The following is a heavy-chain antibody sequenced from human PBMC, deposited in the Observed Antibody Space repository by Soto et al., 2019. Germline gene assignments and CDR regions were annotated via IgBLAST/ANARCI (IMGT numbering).Heavy chain of an antibody. CDR2: INPDSGGT. V-gene: IGHV1-2*04. CDR1: GYTFTGYY. J-gene: IGHJ4*02. D-gene: IGHD2-8*02. Sequence: ASVKVSCKASGYTFTGYYMHWVRQAPGQGLEWMGWINPDSGGTNYAQKFQGWVTMTRDTSISTAYMELSRLRSDDYYPDDTGPIDNWGQGILVTVSS. CDR3: GPIDN.